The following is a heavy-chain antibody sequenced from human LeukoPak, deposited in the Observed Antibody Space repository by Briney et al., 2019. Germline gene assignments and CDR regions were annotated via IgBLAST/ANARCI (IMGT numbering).Heavy chain of an antibody. CDR1: GGSISSSSYY. CDR2: IYYSGST. CDR3: ARVSGYSYGPYFDY. V-gene: IGHV4-39*07. J-gene: IGHJ4*02. D-gene: IGHD5-18*01. Sequence: PSETLSLTCTVSGGSISSSSYYWGWIRQPPGKGLEWIGSIYYSGSTYYNPSLKSRVTISVDTSKNQFSLKLSSVTAADTAMYYCARVSGYSYGPYFDYWGQGTLVTVSS.